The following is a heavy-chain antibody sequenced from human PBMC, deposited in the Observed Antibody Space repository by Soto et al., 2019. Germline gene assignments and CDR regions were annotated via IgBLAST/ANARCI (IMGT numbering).Heavy chain of an antibody. CDR2: IYHSGST. V-gene: IGHV4-4*02. CDR3: ARGKGYYGSGSYYDY. D-gene: IGHD3-10*01. Sequence: SETLSLTCAVSGGSISSSNWWSWVRQPPGKGLEWIGEIYHSGSTNYNPSLKSRVTISVDKSKNQFSLKLSSVTAADTAVYYCARGKGYYGSGSYYDYWGQGTLVTVSS. J-gene: IGHJ4*02. CDR1: GGSISSSNW.